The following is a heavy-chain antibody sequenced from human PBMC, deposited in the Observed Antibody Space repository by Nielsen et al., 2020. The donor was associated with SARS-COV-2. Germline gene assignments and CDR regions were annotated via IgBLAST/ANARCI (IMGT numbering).Heavy chain of an antibody. CDR2: ISAYNGNT. Sequence: ASVKVSCKASGYTFTSYGISWVRQAPGQGLEWMGWISAYNGNTNYAQKLQGRVTMTTDTSTSAAYMELRSLRSDDTAVYYCARGQIAVAGEVDYPIDYWGQGTLVTVSS. V-gene: IGHV1-18*01. J-gene: IGHJ4*02. D-gene: IGHD6-19*01. CDR1: GYTFTSYG. CDR3: ARGQIAVAGEVDYPIDY.